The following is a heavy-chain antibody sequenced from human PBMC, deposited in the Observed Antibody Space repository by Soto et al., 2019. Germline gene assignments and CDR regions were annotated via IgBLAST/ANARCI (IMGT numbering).Heavy chain of an antibody. CDR1: GGSISSYY. CDR2: IYYSGST. V-gene: IGHV4-59*01. Sequence: SETLSLTCTVSGGSISSYYWSWIRQPPGKGLEWVGYIYYSGSTNYNPSLKSRVTISVDTSKNQFPLKLSSVTAADTAVYYCARSLVVVAATELSNFDYWGQGTLVTVSS. J-gene: IGHJ4*02. CDR3: ARSLVVVAATELSNFDY. D-gene: IGHD2-15*01.